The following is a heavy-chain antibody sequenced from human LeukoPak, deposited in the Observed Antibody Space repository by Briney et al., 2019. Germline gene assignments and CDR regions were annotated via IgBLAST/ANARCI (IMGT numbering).Heavy chain of an antibody. V-gene: IGHV1-2*02. J-gene: IGHJ6*02. CDR2: INPNDGAT. CDR1: VYTFIGHY. Sequence: ASVKVSRKASVYTFIGHYMHWVRQAPRQGLEWMGWINPNDGATNFAQTFQGRATMTRDTAINTAYMELSSLRSDDTAVYYCARDFYYSGSGTFMDVWGQGTTVTVSS. CDR3: ARDFYYSGSGTFMDV. D-gene: IGHD3-10*01.